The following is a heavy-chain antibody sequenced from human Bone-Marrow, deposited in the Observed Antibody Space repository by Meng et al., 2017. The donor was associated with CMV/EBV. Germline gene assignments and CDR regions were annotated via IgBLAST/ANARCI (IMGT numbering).Heavy chain of an antibody. CDR3: AKDLMGMGGDVDY. Sequence: GESLKISCAASGFSFGTYGMHWVRQAPGKGLEWVAFIRYDGSNKYYADSVKGRFTISRDNSKNTLYLQMNSLRAEDTAVYYCAKDLMGMGGDVDYWGQGKLVTVSS. CDR1: GFSFGTYG. CDR2: IRYDGSNK. D-gene: IGHD3-16*01. V-gene: IGHV3-30*02. J-gene: IGHJ4*02.